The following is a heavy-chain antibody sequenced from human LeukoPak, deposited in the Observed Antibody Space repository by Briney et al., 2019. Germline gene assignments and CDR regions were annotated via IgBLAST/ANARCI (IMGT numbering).Heavy chain of an antibody. J-gene: IGHJ6*02. CDR2: IYYSGST. V-gene: IGHV4-59*01. CDR1: GFTFSSYW. CDR3: ARDGRELYGMDV. D-gene: IGHD2-15*01. Sequence: GSLRLSCAASGFTFSSYWMSWVRQAPGKGLEWIGYIYYSGSTNYNPSLKSRVTISVDTSKNQFSLKLSSVTAADTAVYYCARDGRELYGMDVWGQGTTVTVSS.